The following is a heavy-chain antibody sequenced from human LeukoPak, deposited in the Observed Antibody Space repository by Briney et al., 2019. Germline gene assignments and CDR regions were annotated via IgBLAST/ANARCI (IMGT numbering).Heavy chain of an antibody. D-gene: IGHD3-10*01. CDR1: GFTLSSYW. V-gene: IGHV3-7*03. Sequence: GGSLRLSCAASGFTLSSYWMSWVRQAPGKGLEWVANIKEDGSEKYYVDSVKGRFTISRDNAKNSLYLHMNSLTAEDTAMYYCARDWVAGVPFDAFDIWGQGIMVSVSS. J-gene: IGHJ3*02. CDR3: ARDWVAGVPFDAFDI. CDR2: IKEDGSEK.